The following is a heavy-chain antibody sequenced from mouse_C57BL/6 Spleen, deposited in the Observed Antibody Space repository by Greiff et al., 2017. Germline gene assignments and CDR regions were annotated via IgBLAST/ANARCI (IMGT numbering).Heavy chain of an antibody. D-gene: IGHD2-2*01. V-gene: IGHV1-54*01. CDR2: INPGSGGT. Sequence: VHLVESGAELVRPGTSVKVSCKASGYAFTNYLIEWVKQRPGQGLEWIGVINPGSGGTNYNEKFKGKATLTADKSSSTAYMQLSSLTSEDSAVYFCARGGYDGAWFAYWGQGTLVTVSA. CDR3: ARGGYDGAWFAY. CDR1: GYAFTNYL. J-gene: IGHJ3*01.